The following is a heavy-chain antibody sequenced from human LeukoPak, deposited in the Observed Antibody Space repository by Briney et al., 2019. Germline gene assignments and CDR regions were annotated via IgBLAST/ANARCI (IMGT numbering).Heavy chain of an antibody. V-gene: IGHV1-69*13. J-gene: IGHJ6*03. CDR2: IIPIFGTA. CDR3: ARGAAYYYYMDV. CDR1: GGTFSSYA. D-gene: IGHD6-13*01. Sequence: SVKVSCKASGGTFSSYAISWVRQAPGQGLEWMGGIIPIFGTANYAQKFQGRVTSTADESTSTAYMELSSLRSEDTAVYYCARGAAYYYYMDVWGKGTTVTVSS.